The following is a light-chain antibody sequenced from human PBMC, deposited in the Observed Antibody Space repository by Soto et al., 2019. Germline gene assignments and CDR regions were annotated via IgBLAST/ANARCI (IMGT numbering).Light chain of an antibody. Sequence: EIVLTQSPGTLSLSPGERATLSCRATQSVSSTHLPWYQQKPGQAPRLLTYGASSSATGIPDRFSGSGSGTDFTLPISRLEPEDFAVYYCQYYGTSPRTFGQGTKVEIK. CDR3: QYYGTSPRT. J-gene: IGKJ1*01. CDR2: GAS. CDR1: QSVSSTH. V-gene: IGKV3-20*01.